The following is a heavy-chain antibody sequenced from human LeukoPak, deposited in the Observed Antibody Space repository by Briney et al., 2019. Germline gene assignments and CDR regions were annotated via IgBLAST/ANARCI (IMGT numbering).Heavy chain of an antibody. Sequence: ASVKVSCKASGYTFTNYGISWVRQAPGQGLEWMGWISAHNGNTDYAQKFQGRVTMTTDTSTSTAYMELRSLRSDDRAVYYCARERYCSGGSCYSGALDTWSQGTMVTVSS. CDR3: ARERYCSGGSCYSGALDT. J-gene: IGHJ3*02. CDR2: ISAHNGNT. D-gene: IGHD2-15*01. CDR1: GYTFTNYG. V-gene: IGHV1-18*01.